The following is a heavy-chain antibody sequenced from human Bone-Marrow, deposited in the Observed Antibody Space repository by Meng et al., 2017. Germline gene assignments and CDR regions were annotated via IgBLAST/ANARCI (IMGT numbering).Heavy chain of an antibody. V-gene: IGHV3-48*03. CDR2: ISSSGSTI. Sequence: GESLKISCAASGFTFSSYEMNWVRQAPGKGLEWVSYISSSGSTIYYADSVKGRFTITRDNAKNSLYLQMNSLRAEDTAVYYCARAVGSSSWYYLDYWGQGTTVTVSS. J-gene: IGHJ4*03. D-gene: IGHD6-13*01. CDR1: GFTFSSYE. CDR3: ARAVGSSSWYYLDY.